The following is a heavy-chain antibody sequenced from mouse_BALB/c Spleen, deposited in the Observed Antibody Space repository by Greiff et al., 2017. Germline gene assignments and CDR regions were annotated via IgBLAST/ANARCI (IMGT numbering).Heavy chain of an antibody. V-gene: IGHV2-6-7*01. CDR3: ARDQNYYGSSYAMDY. Sequence: VKLMESGPGLVAPLQSLSITCTVSGFSLTGYGVNWVRQPPGKGLEWLGMIWGDGSTDYNSALKSRLSISKDNSKSQVFLKMNSLQTDDTARYYCARDQNYYGSSYAMDYWGQGTSVTVSS. J-gene: IGHJ4*01. CDR1: GFSLTGYG. D-gene: IGHD1-1*01. CDR2: IWGDGST.